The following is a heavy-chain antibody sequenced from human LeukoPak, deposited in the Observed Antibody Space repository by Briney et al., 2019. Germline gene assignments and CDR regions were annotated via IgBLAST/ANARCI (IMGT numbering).Heavy chain of an antibody. D-gene: IGHD1-26*01. CDR2: IDGRGGST. J-gene: IGHJ4*02. V-gene: IGHV3-23*01. CDR1: GLIFSNYA. CDR3: VKSRRVGANQRGLFDY. Sequence: PGGSLRLSCVASGLIFSNYAMTWVRQAPGKGLEWLSSIDGRGGSTYYAQPVKGRFTISRDNSKNTLYLQMNSLRADDTAVYYCVKSRRVGANQRGLFDYWGQGTLVTVSP.